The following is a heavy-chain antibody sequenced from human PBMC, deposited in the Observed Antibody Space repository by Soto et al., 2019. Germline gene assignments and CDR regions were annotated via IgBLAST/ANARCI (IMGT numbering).Heavy chain of an antibody. CDR3: ARLVAAVVRYYGMDV. J-gene: IGHJ6*02. D-gene: IGHD6-25*01. CDR2: IYYSRST. V-gene: IGHV4-39*01. CDR1: GGSISSSICY. Sequence: SETLSLTCPVSGGSISSSICYWGWIRQPPGKGLEWIGSIYYSRSTYYNPSLKSRVTISVDTSKNQFSLKLSSVTAADTAVYYCARLVAAVVRYYGMDVWGQGTMVTVSS.